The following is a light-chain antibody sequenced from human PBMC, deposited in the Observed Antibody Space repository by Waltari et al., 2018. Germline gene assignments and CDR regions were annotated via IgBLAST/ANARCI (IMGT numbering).Light chain of an antibody. V-gene: IGKV3-20*01. J-gene: IGKJ1*01. CDR2: GAS. Sequence: IVLTQSPGTLSLSPGERATLSCRASQSVRRTLAWYQQKPGQAPRRLIYGASTRAAGIPDRFSGSGSGTDFSLTISRLEPEDFAVYYCQHYVRLPVTFGQGTKVEIK. CDR3: QHYVRLPVT. CDR1: QSVRRT.